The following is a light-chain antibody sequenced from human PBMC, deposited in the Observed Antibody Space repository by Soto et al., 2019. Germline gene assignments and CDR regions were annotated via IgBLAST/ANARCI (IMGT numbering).Light chain of an antibody. V-gene: IGKV1-5*03. Sequence: DIPMTQSPSTLSASVGDRVTITCRASQSISDWLAWYQQRPGKAPNLLMYSASTLESGVPSRFSGSGSGTEFTLTISSLQPDDSATYYCHQYKSYPWTFGQGTKVEIK. J-gene: IGKJ1*01. CDR2: SAS. CDR3: HQYKSYPWT. CDR1: QSISDW.